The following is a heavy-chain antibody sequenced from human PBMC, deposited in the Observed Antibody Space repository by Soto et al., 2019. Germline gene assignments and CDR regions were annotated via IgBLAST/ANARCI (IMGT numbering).Heavy chain of an antibody. CDR1: GGSVSSGSYY. CDR2: IYYSGST. J-gene: IGHJ4*02. V-gene: IGHV4-61*01. D-gene: IGHD3-22*01. CDR3: AREGRDYYDSSGPD. Sequence: QVQLQESGPGLVKPSETLSLTCTVSGGSVSSGSYYWSWIRQPPGKGLEWIGYIYYSGSTNYNPSPKSRVTISVDTSKNQFSLKLSSVTAADTAVYYCAREGRDYYDSSGPDWGQGTLVTDSS.